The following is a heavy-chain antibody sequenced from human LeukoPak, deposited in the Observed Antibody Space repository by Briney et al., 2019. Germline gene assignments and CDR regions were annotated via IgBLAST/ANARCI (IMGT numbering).Heavy chain of an antibody. CDR2: ISSNGGST. Sequence: PGGSLRLSCSAPGFTFSSYAMHWVRQAPGKGLEYVSAISSNGGSTYYADSVKGRFTISRDNSKNTLYLQMSSLRAEDTAVYYCVKEGIPGYSSSWYGVDYWGQGTLVTVSS. V-gene: IGHV3-64D*06. J-gene: IGHJ4*02. D-gene: IGHD6-13*01. CDR1: GFTFSSYA. CDR3: VKEGIPGYSSSWYGVDY.